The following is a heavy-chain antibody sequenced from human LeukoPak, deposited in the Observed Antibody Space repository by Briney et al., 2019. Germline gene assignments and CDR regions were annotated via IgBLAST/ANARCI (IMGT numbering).Heavy chain of an antibody. D-gene: IGHD1-26*01. CDR1: VFPYHHYP. Sequence: GGSLSPLCAPSVFPYHHYPIHGPRQAPGKGLEGVAVIWYDGTNKYYADSVKGRFIIYRDNSKNTLYLQMNSLRAEDTAVYYCARDPHYDAFDIWGQGKMVTVSS. V-gene: IGHV3-33*08. CDR2: IWYDGTNK. J-gene: IGHJ3*02. CDR3: ARDPHYDAFDI.